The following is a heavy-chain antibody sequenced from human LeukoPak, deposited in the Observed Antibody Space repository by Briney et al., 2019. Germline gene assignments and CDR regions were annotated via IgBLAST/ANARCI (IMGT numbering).Heavy chain of an antibody. CDR3: AKGGGYEAQYYYYYLDV. CDR2: IGGSGAST. Sequence: PGGSLRLSCAASGFTLSSYEMNWVRQAPGKGLEWVSAIGGSGASTYYADSVKGRFTISRDNSKNTLYLQMKSLRAEDTAVYYCAKGGGYEAQYYYYYLDVWGKGTTVTISS. CDR1: GFTLSSYE. J-gene: IGHJ6*03. V-gene: IGHV3-23*01. D-gene: IGHD5-12*01.